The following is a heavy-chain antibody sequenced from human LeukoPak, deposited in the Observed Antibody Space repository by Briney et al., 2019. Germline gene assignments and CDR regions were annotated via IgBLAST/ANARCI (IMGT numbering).Heavy chain of an antibody. V-gene: IGHV3-30*02. CDR1: GFTFSSYG. J-gene: IGHJ4*02. Sequence: GGSLRLSCAASGFTFSSYGMHWVRQAPGKGLEWVAFIRYGGSNKYYADSVKGRFTISRGNSKNTLYLQMNSLRAEDTAVYYCAKDLAATGPGIDYWGQGTLVTVSS. CDR2: IRYGGSNK. CDR3: AKDLAATGPGIDY. D-gene: IGHD2-15*01.